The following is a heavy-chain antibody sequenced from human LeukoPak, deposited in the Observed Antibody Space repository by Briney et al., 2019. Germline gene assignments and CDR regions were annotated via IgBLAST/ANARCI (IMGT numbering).Heavy chain of an antibody. J-gene: IGHJ6*03. V-gene: IGHV1-8*03. Sequence: ASVKVSCKASGYTFTSYDINWVRQATGQGLEWMGWMNPNSGNTGYAQKFQGRVTITRNTPISTAYMELSSLRSEDTAVYYCARGPMEAPLWFGESYSYYYYYMDVWGKGTTVTVSS. CDR2: MNPNSGNT. CDR1: GYTFTSYD. CDR3: ARGPMEAPLWFGESYSYYYYYMDV. D-gene: IGHD3-10*01.